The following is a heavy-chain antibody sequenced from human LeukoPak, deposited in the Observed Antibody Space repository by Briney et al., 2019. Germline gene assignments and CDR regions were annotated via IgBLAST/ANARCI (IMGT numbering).Heavy chain of an antibody. D-gene: IGHD2-8*01. CDR3: ARLLNAVYASDY. Sequence: SETLSLTCTVSGGSISSSSYYWGWIRQPPGKGLEWIGSIYYSGSTYYNPSLKSRVTISVDTSKNQFSLKLSSGTAADTAVYYCARLLNAVYASDYWGQGTLVTVSS. CDR1: GGSISSSSYY. J-gene: IGHJ4*02. CDR2: IYYSGST. V-gene: IGHV4-39*01.